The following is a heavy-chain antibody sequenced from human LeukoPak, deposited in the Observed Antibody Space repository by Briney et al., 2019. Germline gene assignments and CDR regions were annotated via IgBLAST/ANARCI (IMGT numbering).Heavy chain of an antibody. J-gene: IGHJ5*02. D-gene: IGHD1-26*01. V-gene: IGHV4-59*08. CDR2: IYYSGST. Sequence: SETLSLTCTVSGGSISSYYWSWIRQPPGKGLEWIGYIYYSGSTNYNPSLKSRVTISVDTSKNQFSLKLSSVTAADTAVYYCARQFNSWIVGATGWFDPWGQGTLVTVSS. CDR1: GGSISSYY. CDR3: ARQFNSWIVGATGWFDP.